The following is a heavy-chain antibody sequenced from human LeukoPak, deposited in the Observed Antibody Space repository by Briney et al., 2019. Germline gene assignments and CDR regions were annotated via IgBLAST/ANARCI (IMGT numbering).Heavy chain of an antibody. V-gene: IGHV4-59*01. CDR3: ARRWGYFDY. J-gene: IGHJ4*02. CDR2: MYDSGNT. D-gene: IGHD3-16*01. Sequence: SETLSLTCTVSGGSISSYYWNWIRQPPGKGLEWIGDMYDSGNTNYNPSLKSRVTMSVDTSKNQFSLKLTSVTAADTAVYYCARRWGYFDYWGQGILVTVSS. CDR1: GGSISSYY.